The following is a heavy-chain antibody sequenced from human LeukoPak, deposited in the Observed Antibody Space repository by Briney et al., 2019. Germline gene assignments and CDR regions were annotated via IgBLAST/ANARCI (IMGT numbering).Heavy chain of an antibody. CDR1: GFTFDDYA. Sequence: GGSLRLSCAASGFTFDDYAMHWVRQAPGKGLEWVSGISWNSGSIGYADSVKGRFTISRDNAKNSLYLQMNSLRAEDTALYYCAKGSGYDILTGYSCMDVWGKGTTVTISS. CDR2: ISWNSGSI. J-gene: IGHJ6*03. V-gene: IGHV3-9*01. D-gene: IGHD3-9*01. CDR3: AKGSGYDILTGYSCMDV.